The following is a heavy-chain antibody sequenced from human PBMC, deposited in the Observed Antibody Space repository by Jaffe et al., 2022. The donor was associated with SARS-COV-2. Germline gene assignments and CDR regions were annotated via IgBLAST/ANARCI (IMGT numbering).Heavy chain of an antibody. D-gene: IGHD3-10*01. CDR2: IYHSGRA. Sequence: QVQLQESGPGLVKPSETLSLTCTVSGGSISSYYWSWIRQAPGKGLEWIGYIYHSGRANYNPSLKSRVTMSVDTSKSQFSLRLSSVTAADTAVYYCARGVVLWSGEPHLQYMDVWGKGTTVTVSS. CDR3: ARGVVLWSGEPHLQYMDV. CDR1: GGSISSYY. J-gene: IGHJ6*03. V-gene: IGHV4-59*01.